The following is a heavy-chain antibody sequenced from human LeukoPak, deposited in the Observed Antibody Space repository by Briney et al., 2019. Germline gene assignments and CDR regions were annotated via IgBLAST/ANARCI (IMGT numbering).Heavy chain of an antibody. D-gene: IGHD2-15*01. Sequence: PGGSLRLSCAASGFTFSSYAMSWVRQAPGKGLEWVSAISGSGGSTYYADSVKGRFTISRDNSKNTLYLQMNSLRAEDTAVYYCAKSRDLGYRSGGSCYPSYFDYWGQGTLVTASS. CDR1: GFTFSSYA. J-gene: IGHJ4*02. CDR3: AKSRDLGYRSGGSCYPSYFDY. V-gene: IGHV3-23*01. CDR2: ISGSGGST.